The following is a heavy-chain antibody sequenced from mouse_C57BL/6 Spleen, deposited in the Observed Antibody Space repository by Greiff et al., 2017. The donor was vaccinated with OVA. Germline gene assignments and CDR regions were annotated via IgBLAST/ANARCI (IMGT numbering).Heavy chain of an antibody. CDR1: GFTFSSYA. J-gene: IGHJ2*01. CDR3: TRASITTVVPGFDY. D-gene: IGHD1-1*01. Sequence: DVQLVESGAGLVKPGGSLKLSCAASGFTFSSYAMSWVRQTPEKRLEWVAYISSGGDYIYYADTVKGRFTISRDNARNTLYLQMSSLKSEDTAMYYCTRASITTVVPGFDYWGQGTTLTVSS. V-gene: IGHV5-9-1*02. CDR2: ISSGGDYI.